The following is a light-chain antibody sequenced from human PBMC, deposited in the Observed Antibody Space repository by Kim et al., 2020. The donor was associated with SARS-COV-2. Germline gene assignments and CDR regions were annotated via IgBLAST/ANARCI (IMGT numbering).Light chain of an antibody. CDR3: QQYGSSPWT. CDR1: QSVSSSY. J-gene: IGKJ1*01. V-gene: IGKV3-20*01. Sequence: EIVLTQSPGTLSLSPGERATLSCRASQSVSSSYLAWYQQKPGQAPRLLIYGASSRATGIPDRCSGSGSGTDFTLTISRLEPEDFAVYYCQQYGSSPWTFGQGTKVDIK. CDR2: GAS.